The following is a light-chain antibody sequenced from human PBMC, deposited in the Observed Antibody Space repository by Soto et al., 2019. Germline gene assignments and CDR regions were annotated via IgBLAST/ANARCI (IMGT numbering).Light chain of an antibody. CDR3: QQYSSSRT. CDR2: GGS. Sequence: EIVLTRAPATPSFSPGERATPSGRASQSVSSNHLAWYQQKPGQAPRLLIYGGSSRATGIPVRFSGSGSETDFTLTITRLEPEDFAVYYCQQYSSSRTFGQGTKVDIK. CDR1: QSVSSNH. V-gene: IGKV3-20*01. J-gene: IGKJ1*01.